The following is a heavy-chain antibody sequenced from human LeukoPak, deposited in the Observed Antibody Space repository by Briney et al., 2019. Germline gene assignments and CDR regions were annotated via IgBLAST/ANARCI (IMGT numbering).Heavy chain of an antibody. J-gene: IGHJ4*02. CDR2: ISYDGSNK. CDR3: AKGEGDYGYFDY. Sequence: GGSLGLSCVASRFTFSNYWMTWVRQAPGKGLEWVAVISYDGSNKYYADSVKGRFTISRDNSKNTLYLQMNSLRAEDTAVYYCAKGEGDYGYFDYWGQGTLVTVSS. CDR1: RFTFSNYW. D-gene: IGHD4-17*01. V-gene: IGHV3-30*18.